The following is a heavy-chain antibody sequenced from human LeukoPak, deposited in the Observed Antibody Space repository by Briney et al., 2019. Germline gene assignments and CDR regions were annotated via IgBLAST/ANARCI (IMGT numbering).Heavy chain of an antibody. Sequence: QPGGSLRLSCVASGITFSRHGMDWVRQAPGKGLEWVAVIADDGGVKQYADSVKGRFTVSRDNSKSTLYLQMNSLRAEDTAVYYCASARTAAAGNLGFDYWGQGTLVTVSS. CDR3: ASARTAAAGNLGFDY. J-gene: IGHJ4*02. CDR2: IADDGGVK. V-gene: IGHV3-30*03. CDR1: GITFSRHG. D-gene: IGHD6-13*01.